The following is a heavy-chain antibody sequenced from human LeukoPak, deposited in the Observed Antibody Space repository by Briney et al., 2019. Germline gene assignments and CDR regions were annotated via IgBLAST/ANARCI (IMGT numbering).Heavy chain of an antibody. J-gene: IGHJ4*02. D-gene: IGHD2-21*02. Sequence: SETLSLTCTVSGGSISSYYWSRIRQPPGKGLEWIGYIYYSGSTNYNPSLKSRVTISVDTSKNQFSLKLSSVTAADTAVYYCARRLADCGGDCYSDWGQGTLVTVSS. V-gene: IGHV4-59*08. CDR1: GGSISSYY. CDR3: ARRLADCGGDCYSD. CDR2: IYYSGST.